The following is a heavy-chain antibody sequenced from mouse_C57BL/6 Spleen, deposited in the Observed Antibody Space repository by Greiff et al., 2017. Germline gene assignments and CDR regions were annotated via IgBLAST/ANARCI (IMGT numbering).Heavy chain of an antibody. J-gene: IGHJ1*03. Sequence: EVKLVESGPELVKPGASVKISCKASGYSFTDYNMNWVKQSNGKSLEWIGVINPNYGTTSYNQKFKGKATLTVDQSSSTAYMQLNSLTSEDSAVYYCARSSYYGSSYEWYFDVWGTGTTVTVSS. CDR1: GYSFTDYN. D-gene: IGHD1-1*01. CDR3: ARSSYYGSSYEWYFDV. CDR2: INPNYGTT. V-gene: IGHV1-39*01.